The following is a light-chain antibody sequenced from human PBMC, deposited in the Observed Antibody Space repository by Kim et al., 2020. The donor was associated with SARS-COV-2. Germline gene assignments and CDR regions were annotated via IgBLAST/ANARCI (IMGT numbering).Light chain of an antibody. J-gene: IGKJ1*01. CDR3: QQYSRLAT. Sequence: IVLTQSPGTLSLSPGERATLSCRASQSVSNSYLAWYQQKPGQAPRLLIYGASSRATVVPDRFSGSGSVTDFTLTISRLEPEDFAVYYCQQYSRLATFGQGTKVDIK. CDR2: GAS. CDR1: QSVSNSY. V-gene: IGKV3-20*01.